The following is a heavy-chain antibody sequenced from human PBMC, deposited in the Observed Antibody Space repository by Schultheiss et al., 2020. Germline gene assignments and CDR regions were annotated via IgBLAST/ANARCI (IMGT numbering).Heavy chain of an antibody. CDR3: AKDPYYGSGSDLFDY. CDR1: GFAFSSYA. CDR2: ISGGGGYT. J-gene: IGHJ4*02. Sequence: GESLKISCAASGFAFSSYALSWVRQAQVKGLEWVSAISGGGGYTYYADSVKGRFTISRDNSKNTLYLQMSSLRAEDTAVYYCAKDPYYGSGSDLFDYWGQGTLVTVSS. D-gene: IGHD3-10*01. V-gene: IGHV3-23*01.